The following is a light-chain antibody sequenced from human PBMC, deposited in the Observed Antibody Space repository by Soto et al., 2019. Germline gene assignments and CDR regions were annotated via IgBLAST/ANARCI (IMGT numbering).Light chain of an antibody. CDR2: GSS. CDR1: QNVSSSY. CDR3: QQYGSSPWT. V-gene: IGKV3-20*01. Sequence: EIVLTQSPGTLSLSPGERATLSCRASQNVSSSYLAWYHHKPGQAPRLLIYGSSARATAIPDRFSGSGSGTDFTLTISRLEPEDFAVCYCQQYGSSPWTFGRGTKVDIK. J-gene: IGKJ1*01.